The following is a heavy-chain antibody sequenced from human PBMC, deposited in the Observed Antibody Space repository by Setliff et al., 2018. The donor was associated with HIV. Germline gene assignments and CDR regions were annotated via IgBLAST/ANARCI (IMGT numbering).Heavy chain of an antibody. D-gene: IGHD4-17*01. CDR1: GYTFTEFY. V-gene: IGHV1-2*02. CDR2: IYTNTGGT. J-gene: IGHJ4*02. Sequence: ASVKVSCKASGYTFTEFYVHWVRQAPGEGLEWIGWIYTNTGGTNYEQKFQGRVTMTRDTSIRTAYMELRMLTSDDTAIYYCTRSNTADWGQGTMVTVSS. CDR3: TRSNTAD.